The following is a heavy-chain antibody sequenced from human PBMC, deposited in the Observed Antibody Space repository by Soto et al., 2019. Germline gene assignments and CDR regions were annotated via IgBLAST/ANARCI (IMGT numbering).Heavy chain of an antibody. Sequence: EVQLVQSGAEVKKPGESLRISCKGSGYRFTSYWISWVRQMPGKGLEWMGRIDPSDSYTNYSPSFQGHVTISADKSISTAYLQWSSLKASDTAMYYCASNSVSKGFSLYGMDVWGQGTTVTVSS. D-gene: IGHD2-21*01. CDR1: GYRFTSYW. V-gene: IGHV5-10-1*01. CDR3: ASNSVSKGFSLYGMDV. CDR2: IDPSDSYT. J-gene: IGHJ6*02.